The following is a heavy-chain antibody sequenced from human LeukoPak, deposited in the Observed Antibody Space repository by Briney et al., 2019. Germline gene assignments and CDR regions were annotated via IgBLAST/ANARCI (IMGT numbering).Heavy chain of an antibody. CDR1: GFTFSSYG. CDR2: ISYDGSNK. V-gene: IGHV3-30*18. J-gene: IGHJ4*02. D-gene: IGHD1-26*01. CDR3: AKLVGTTSFDY. Sequence: GRYLRLSCAASGFTFSSYGMHWVRQAPGKGLEWVAVISYDGSNKYYADSVKGRFTISRDNSKNTLYLQMNSLRAEDTAVYYCAKLVGTTSFDYWGQGTLVTVS.